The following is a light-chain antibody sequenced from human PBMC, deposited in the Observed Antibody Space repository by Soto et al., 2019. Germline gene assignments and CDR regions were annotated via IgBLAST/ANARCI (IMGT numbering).Light chain of an antibody. Sequence: DIVMTQSPDSLAVSLGERATINCKTSQSVLYSSNNKNYLAWYQQKPGQPPKLLISWASTRESGVPHRFSGSGSGTDFTLTISSLQAEDVAVYYCQQYYSTPWTFGQGTKVEIK. CDR2: WAS. J-gene: IGKJ1*01. CDR3: QQYYSTPWT. CDR1: QSVLYSSNNKNY. V-gene: IGKV4-1*01.